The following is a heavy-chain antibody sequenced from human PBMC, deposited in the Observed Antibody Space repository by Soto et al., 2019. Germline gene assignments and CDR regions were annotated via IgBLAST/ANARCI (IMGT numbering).Heavy chain of an antibody. V-gene: IGHV4-39*01. CDR1: GGSISSSNW. Sequence: SETLSLTCAVSGGSISSSNWWSWVRQPPGKGLEWIGSIYYSGSTYYNPSLKSRVTISVDTSKNQLSLKLSSVTAADTAVYYCARHDWAKPFDYWGQGTLVTAPQ. CDR3: ARHDWAKPFDY. CDR2: IYYSGST. J-gene: IGHJ4*02. D-gene: IGHD3-9*01.